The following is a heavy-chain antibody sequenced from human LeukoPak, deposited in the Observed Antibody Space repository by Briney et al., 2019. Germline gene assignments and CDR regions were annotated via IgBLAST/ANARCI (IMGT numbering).Heavy chain of an antibody. J-gene: IGHJ4*02. D-gene: IGHD3-10*01. V-gene: IGHV3-43*02. CDR2: ISGDGGST. CDR1: GFTSDDYA. CDR3: AKDILGYGSGNNY. Sequence: VGSLRLSCAASGFTSDDYAMHWVRQAPGKGLEWVSLISGDGGSTYYADSVKGRFTISRDNSKNSLYLQMNSLRTEDTALYYCAKDILGYGSGNNYWGQGTLVTVSS.